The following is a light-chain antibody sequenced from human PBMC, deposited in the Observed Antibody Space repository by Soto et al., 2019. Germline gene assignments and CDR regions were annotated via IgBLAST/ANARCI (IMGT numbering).Light chain of an antibody. CDR1: SSNIGSNT. J-gene: IGLJ2*01. Sequence: QSVLTQPPSASGTPGQRVTISCSGSSSNIGSNTVNCYQQLPGTAPKLLIYSNNHRPSGVPDRFSGSKSGTSASLAISGLQSEDEADYYCAAWDDSLNGVVFGGGTKLTVL. V-gene: IGLV1-44*01. CDR3: AAWDDSLNGVV. CDR2: SNN.